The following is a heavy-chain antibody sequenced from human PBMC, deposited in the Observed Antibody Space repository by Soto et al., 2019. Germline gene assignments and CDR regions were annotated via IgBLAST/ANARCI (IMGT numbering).Heavy chain of an antibody. D-gene: IGHD1-26*01. J-gene: IGHJ4*02. CDR2: ISYDGSNK. CDR3: AKDGSGSYSYYFDY. Sequence: PGGSLRLSCAASGFTFSSYGMHWVRQAPGKGLEWVAVISYDGSNKYYADSVKGRFTISRDNSKNTLYLQMNSLRAEDTAVYYCAKDGSGSYSYYFDYWGQGT. V-gene: IGHV3-30*18. CDR1: GFTFSSYG.